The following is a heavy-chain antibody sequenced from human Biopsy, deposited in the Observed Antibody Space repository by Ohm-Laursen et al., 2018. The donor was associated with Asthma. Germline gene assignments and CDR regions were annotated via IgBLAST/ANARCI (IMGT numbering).Heavy chain of an antibody. CDR2: VQYNGRS. D-gene: IGHD6-19*01. CDR1: GGSISSYY. J-gene: IGHJ5*02. V-gene: IGHV4-59*07. CDR3: ARSIAVAGVPFDP. Sequence: SDTLSLTCIVPGGSISSYYWSWIRRAPGKGLEWIGYVQYNGRSNYNPSLKSRVTISVDTFTDRCSLRLTSVTAADTAIYYCARSIAVAGVPFDPWGQGTLVTVSS.